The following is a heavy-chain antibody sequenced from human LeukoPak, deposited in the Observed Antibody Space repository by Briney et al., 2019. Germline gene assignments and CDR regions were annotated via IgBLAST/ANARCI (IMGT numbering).Heavy chain of an antibody. CDR3: ARANYDSSGYYLGAMYYFDY. V-gene: IGHV3-66*01. D-gene: IGHD3-22*01. CDR1: GFTFSSYA. CDR2: FFGGGST. Sequence: PGGSLRLSCAASGFTFSSYAMSWVRQAPGKGLEWVSVFFGGGSTYYADSVKGRFTISRDNSKNTLYLQMNSLRAEDTAVYYCARANYDSSGYYLGAMYYFDYWGQGTLVTVSS. J-gene: IGHJ4*02.